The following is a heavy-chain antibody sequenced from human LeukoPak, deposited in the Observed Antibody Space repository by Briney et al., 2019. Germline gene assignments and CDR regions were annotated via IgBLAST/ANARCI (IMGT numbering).Heavy chain of an antibody. CDR2: ISSSGSSI. Sequence: RGSLRLSCAASGFLFSNYEMNWVRQAPGKGLEWVSYISSSGSSILSADSVKGRFTISRDNAKNSLFLQMNTLRAEDTAVYYCARGAYRASDIWGRGTMVTVSS. V-gene: IGHV3-48*03. CDR3: ARGAYRASDI. J-gene: IGHJ3*02. D-gene: IGHD3-16*01. CDR1: GFLFSNYE.